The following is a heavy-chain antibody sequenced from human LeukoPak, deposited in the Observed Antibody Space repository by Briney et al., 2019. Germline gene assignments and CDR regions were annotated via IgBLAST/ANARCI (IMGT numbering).Heavy chain of an antibody. V-gene: IGHV4-4*02. CDR2: IYHSGST. D-gene: IGHD2-2*01. CDR1: GGSISSSNW. CDR3: AREIRRPHQLLRRNYYYYMDV. Sequence: PSETLSLTCAVSGGSISSSNWWSWVRQPPGKGLEWIGEIYHSGSTNYNPSLKSRVTISVDKSKNQFSLKLSSVTAADTAVYYCAREIRRPHQLLRRNYYYYMDVWGKGTTVTVSS. J-gene: IGHJ6*03.